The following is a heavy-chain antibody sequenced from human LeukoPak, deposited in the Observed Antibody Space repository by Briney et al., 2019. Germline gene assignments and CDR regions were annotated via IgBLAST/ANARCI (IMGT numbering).Heavy chain of an antibody. V-gene: IGHV4-59*01. CDR3: ARGYSSPPWFDP. Sequence: PSETLSLTCTVSGGSISSYYWSWIRQPPGKGLEWIGYISYSGSTNYNPSLKSRVTISVDTSKNQFSLKLSSVTAADTAVYYCARGYSSPPWFDPWGQGTLVTVSS. CDR2: ISYSGST. D-gene: IGHD6-13*01. J-gene: IGHJ5*02. CDR1: GGSISSYY.